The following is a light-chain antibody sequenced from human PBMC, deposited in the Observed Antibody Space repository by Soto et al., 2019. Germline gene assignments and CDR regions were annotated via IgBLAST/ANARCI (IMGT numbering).Light chain of an antibody. CDR1: QRISIW. CDR2: KAS. J-gene: IGKJ1*01. Sequence: DIQMTQSPSTLSASVGDRVTITCRASQRISIWLAWYRQKPGKAPNLLIYKASSLQSRVPSRFSASGSETEFNLTISSLQPDDFATYYCLHYHSFPWTFGQGTKVDIE. V-gene: IGKV1-5*03. CDR3: LHYHSFPWT.